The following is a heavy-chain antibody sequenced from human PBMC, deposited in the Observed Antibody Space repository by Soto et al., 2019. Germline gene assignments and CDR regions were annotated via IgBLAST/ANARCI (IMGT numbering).Heavy chain of an antibody. CDR3: ARADYGGNSLVTSVGFDL. CDR2: IIPIFGTA. Sequence: QVQLVQSGAEVKKPGSSVKVSCKASGGTFSSYDISWVRQAPGQGLEWMGGIIPIFGTANYAQKFQGRVTITADESTSTAYMELSSLRSEDTAVYYCARADYGGNSLVTSVGFDLWGRGTLVTVSS. J-gene: IGHJ2*01. D-gene: IGHD4-17*01. CDR1: GGTFSSYD. V-gene: IGHV1-69*01.